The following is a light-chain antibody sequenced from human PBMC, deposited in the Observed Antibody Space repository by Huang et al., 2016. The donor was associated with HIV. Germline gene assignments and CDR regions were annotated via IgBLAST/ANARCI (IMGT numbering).Light chain of an antibody. CDR2: AAS. CDR3: QQRGDWPLT. J-gene: IGKJ4*01. CDR1: QSVSSS. V-gene: IGKV3-11*01. Sequence: EIVLTQSPATLSLSPGERATLPGRASQSVSSSVAWYKQKPGQAPRLLISAASNRAAGIPARFSGSGSGTDFTLTISSLEPEDFAVYYCQQRGDWPLTFGGGTKVEIK.